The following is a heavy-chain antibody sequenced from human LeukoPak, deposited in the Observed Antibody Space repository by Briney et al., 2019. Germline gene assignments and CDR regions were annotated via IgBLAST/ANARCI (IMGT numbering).Heavy chain of an antibody. J-gene: IGHJ4*02. CDR2: IYYTGST. V-gene: IGHV4-31*03. CDR1: GDSISNGGYF. Sequence: SQTLSLTCTVSGDSISNGGYFWRWIRQHPGKGLEWIGYIYYTGSTTYNPSLQSRVTISVDTSKNNFSLRLNSVTAADTAVYFCARGLPGARIPYHFDSWGQGTLVAVSS. D-gene: IGHD1-1*01. CDR3: ARGLPGARIPYHFDS.